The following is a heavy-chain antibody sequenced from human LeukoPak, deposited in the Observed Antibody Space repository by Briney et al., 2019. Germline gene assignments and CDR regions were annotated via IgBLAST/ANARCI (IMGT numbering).Heavy chain of an antibody. CDR1: GFTFSSCG. CDR2: IGPTGTDR. J-gene: IGHJ4*02. CDR3: ATGTIGRHYDY. V-gene: IGHV3-21*01. D-gene: IGHD1-14*01. Sequence: GGSLRLSCAASGFTFSSCGFNWVRQAPGKCLEWVASIGPTGTDRYYADSVRGRFTISRDNAKNSMYLQMDSLRDEDTAVYYCATGTIGRHYDYWGQGTLLTVSS.